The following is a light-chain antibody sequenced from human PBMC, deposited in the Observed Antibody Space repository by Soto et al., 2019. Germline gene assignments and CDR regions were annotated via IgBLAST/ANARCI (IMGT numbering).Light chain of an antibody. V-gene: IGKV1-9*01. CDR1: QGISSY. CDR3: QQYKSYWT. Sequence: DIQFTQSPSSLSASVGDRVTIPCRASQGISSYLAWYQQKPGKAPKLLMYAASTLQSGVPSRFSGSGSGTEFTLTINSLQPDDFATYYCQQYKSYWTFGQGTKVDIK. CDR2: AAS. J-gene: IGKJ1*01.